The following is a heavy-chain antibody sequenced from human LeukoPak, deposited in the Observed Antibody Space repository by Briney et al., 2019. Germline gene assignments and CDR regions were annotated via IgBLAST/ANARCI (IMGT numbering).Heavy chain of an antibody. Sequence: PSETLSLTCTVSGGSISSYYWSWIRHPPGKGLEGIGYMYYSGITNHNPSLKSRVTIAVDTSKNQFSLKLSSVTAADTAVYYCAPWGGVGNPLDYWGQGSRVTVS. CDR2: MYYSGIT. D-gene: IGHD3-16*01. J-gene: IGHJ4*02. CDR3: APWGGVGNPLDY. CDR1: GGSISSYY. V-gene: IGHV4-59*01.